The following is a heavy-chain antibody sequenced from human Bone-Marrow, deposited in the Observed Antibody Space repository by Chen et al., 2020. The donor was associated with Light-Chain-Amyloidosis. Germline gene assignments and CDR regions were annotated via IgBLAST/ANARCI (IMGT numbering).Heavy chain of an antibody. Sequence: QVQLQQSGPGLVKPSQTLSLTCAISGDSVFSNSAAWNWIRLSPSRGLEWLGRTYYRSKWNNDYAESVKSRITISADTSRNQFSLQLSSVTPEDTAIYYCARDNERLGGWTNYYYYFGMDVWGQGTTVTVSS. CDR3: ARDNERLGGWTNYYYYFGMDV. D-gene: IGHD3-16*01. V-gene: IGHV6-1*01. CDR2: TYYRSKWNN. J-gene: IGHJ6*02. CDR1: GDSVFSNSAA.